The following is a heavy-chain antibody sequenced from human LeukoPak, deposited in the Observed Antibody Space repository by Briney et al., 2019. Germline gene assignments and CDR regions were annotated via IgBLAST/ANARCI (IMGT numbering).Heavy chain of an antibody. CDR2: ISGHGGST. D-gene: IGHD4-17*01. CDR1: GFTFSTYW. Sequence: GGSLRLSCAASGFTFSTYWMHWVRQAPGKGLEWVSLISGHGGSTYYADSVKGRFTISRDNSKNSLYLQMNSLRTEDTALYYCARGTVTTYYYYGMDVWGQGTTVTVSS. J-gene: IGHJ6*02. V-gene: IGHV3-43*02. CDR3: ARGTVTTYYYYGMDV.